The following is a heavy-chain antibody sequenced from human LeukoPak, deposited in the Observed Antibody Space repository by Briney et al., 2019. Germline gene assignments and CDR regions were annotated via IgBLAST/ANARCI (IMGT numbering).Heavy chain of an antibody. Sequence: SETLSLTCADYGASFSGYYWSWIRQPPGKGLEWIGEINHSGSTNYNPSLKSRVTISVDTSKNQFSLKLSSVTAADTAVYYCARGRGSSWFHRLLDYWGREPWSPSPQ. V-gene: IGHV4-34*01. CDR1: GASFSGYY. CDR2: INHSGST. J-gene: IGHJ4*02. D-gene: IGHD6-13*01. CDR3: ARGRGSSWFHRLLDY.